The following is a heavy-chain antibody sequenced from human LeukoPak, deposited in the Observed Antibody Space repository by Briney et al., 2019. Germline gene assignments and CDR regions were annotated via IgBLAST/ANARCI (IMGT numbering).Heavy chain of an antibody. Sequence: GGSLRLSCAASGFTFSSYAMHWVRQAPGKGLEWVAVISYDGSNKYYADSVKGRFTISRDNSKNTLYLQMNSLRAEDTAVYYCARAAEAALVDYWGQGTLVTVSS. CDR1: GFTFSSYA. J-gene: IGHJ4*02. CDR2: ISYDGSNK. V-gene: IGHV3-30-3*01. CDR3: ARAAEAALVDY. D-gene: IGHD6-6*01.